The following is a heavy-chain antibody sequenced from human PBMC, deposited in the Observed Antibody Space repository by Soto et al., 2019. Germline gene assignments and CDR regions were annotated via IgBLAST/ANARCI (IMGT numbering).Heavy chain of an antibody. CDR1: GFTFSSYG. CDR2: ISYDGSNK. CDR3: AKERLVVATPRGWFDP. J-gene: IGHJ5*02. D-gene: IGHD5-12*01. Sequence: GGSLRLSCAASGFTFSSYGMHWVRQAPGKGLEWVAVISYDGSNKYYADSVKGRFTISRDNSKNTLYLQMNSLRAEDTAVYYCAKERLVVATPRGWFDPWGQGTLVTVSS. V-gene: IGHV3-30*18.